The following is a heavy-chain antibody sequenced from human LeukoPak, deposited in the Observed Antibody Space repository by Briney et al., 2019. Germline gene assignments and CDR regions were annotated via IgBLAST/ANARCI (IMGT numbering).Heavy chain of an antibody. J-gene: IGHJ4*02. CDR3: ARTRREYQLLSFDY. CDR2: IYHSGST. D-gene: IGHD2-2*01. CDR1: GYSISSGYY. Sequence: PSETLSLTCAVAGYSISSGYYWGCIRQPPGKGLECIGSIYHSGSTYYNPSLKSRGTISVDTSKNQFSLKLSSVTAADTAVYYCARTRREYQLLSFDYWGQGTLVTVSS. V-gene: IGHV4-38-2*01.